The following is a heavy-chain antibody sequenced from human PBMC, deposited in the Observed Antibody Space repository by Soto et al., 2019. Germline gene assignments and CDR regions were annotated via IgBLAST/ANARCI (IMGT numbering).Heavy chain of an antibody. CDR3: ARLTRDTIFGVVIKPHYYMDV. V-gene: IGHV4-31*03. CDR2: IYYSGST. Sequence: SETLSLTCTVSGVSISSGGYYWSWIRQHPGKGLEWIGYIYYSGSTYYNPSLKSRVTISVDTSKNQFSLKLSSVTAADTAVYYCARLTRDTIFGVVIKPHYYMDVWGKGTTVTVSS. CDR1: GVSISSGGYY. J-gene: IGHJ6*03. D-gene: IGHD3-3*01.